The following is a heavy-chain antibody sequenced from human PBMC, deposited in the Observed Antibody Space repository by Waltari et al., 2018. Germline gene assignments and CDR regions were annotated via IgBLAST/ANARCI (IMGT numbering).Heavy chain of an antibody. J-gene: IGHJ4*02. V-gene: IGHV1-24*01. CDR3: ATNLDCSSTSCYPDY. D-gene: IGHD2-2*01. CDR1: GYTLTELS. CDR2: FDPEDGET. Sequence: QVQLVQSGAEVKKPGASVKVSCKVSGYTLTELSMPWVRQAPGKGLEWMGGFDPEDGETIYAQKFQGRVTMTEDSSTDTAYMELSSLRSEDTAVYYCATNLDCSSTSCYPDYWGQGTLVTVSS.